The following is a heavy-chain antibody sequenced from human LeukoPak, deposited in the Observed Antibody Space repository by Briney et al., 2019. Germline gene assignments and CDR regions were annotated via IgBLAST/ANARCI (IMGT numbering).Heavy chain of an antibody. V-gene: IGHV3-21*01. CDR1: GFTFSSYS. J-gene: IGHJ6*02. D-gene: IGHD5-18*01. CDR2: ISSSSSYI. Sequence: GRSLRLSCAASGFTFSSYSMNWVRQAPGKGLEWVSSISSSSSYIYYADSVKGRFTISRDNAKNSLYLQMNSLRAEDTAVYYCARDSGYSYGTGLYYYYGMDVWGQGTTVTVSS. CDR3: ARDSGYSYGTGLYYYYGMDV.